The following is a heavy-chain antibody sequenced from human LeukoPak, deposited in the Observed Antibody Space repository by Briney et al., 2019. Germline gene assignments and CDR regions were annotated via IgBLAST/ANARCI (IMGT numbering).Heavy chain of an antibody. D-gene: IGHD1-20*01. J-gene: IGHJ6*02. CDR3: AKGRYNWKRGGYYYYGMDV. CDR2: ISGSGGST. CDR1: GFTFSSYA. V-gene: IGHV3-23*01. Sequence: GGSLRLSCAASGFTFSSYAMSWVRQAPGRVLEWVSAISGSGGSTYYADSVKGRFTISRDNSKNTLYLQMNSLRAEDTAVYYCAKGRYNWKRGGYYYYGMDVWGQGTTVTVSS.